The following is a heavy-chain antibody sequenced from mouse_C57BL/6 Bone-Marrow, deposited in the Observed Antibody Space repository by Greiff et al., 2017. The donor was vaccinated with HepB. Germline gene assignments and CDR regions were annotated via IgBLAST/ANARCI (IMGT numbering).Heavy chain of an antibody. Sequence: EVQLQQSGTVLARPGASVKMSCKTSGYTFTSYWMHWVKQRPGQGLEWIGAIYPGNSDTSYNQKFKGKAKLTAVTSASTAYMELSSLTNEDSAVYYCTNYYGSPYAMDYWGQGTSVTVSS. CDR1: GYTFTSYW. CDR3: TNYYGSPYAMDY. CDR2: IYPGNSDT. J-gene: IGHJ4*01. V-gene: IGHV1-5*01. D-gene: IGHD1-1*01.